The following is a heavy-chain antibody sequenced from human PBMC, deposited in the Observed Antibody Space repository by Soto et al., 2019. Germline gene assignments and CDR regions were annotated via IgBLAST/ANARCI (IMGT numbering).Heavy chain of an antibody. Sequence: ASVKVSCKASGGTFSSYAISWVRQAPGQGLEWMGGIIPIFGTANYAQKFQGRVTITADESTSTAYMELSSLRSEDTAVYYCARGENWGSFHWFDPWGQGTLVTVSS. D-gene: IGHD7-27*01. J-gene: IGHJ5*02. CDR3: ARGENWGSFHWFDP. CDR2: IIPIFGTA. V-gene: IGHV1-69*13. CDR1: GGTFSSYA.